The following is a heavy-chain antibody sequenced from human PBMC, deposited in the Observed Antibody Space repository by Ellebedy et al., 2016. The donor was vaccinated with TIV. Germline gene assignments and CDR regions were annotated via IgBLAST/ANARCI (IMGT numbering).Heavy chain of an antibody. Sequence: GESLKISCAASGFTFSDYYMSWIRQAPGKGLEWVSYISSGSTYTNYADSVKGRFTISRYNAKNSLYLQMNSLRAEDTAVYYCSRDHDYGGFLDYWGQGTLVTVSS. CDR1: GFTFSDYY. CDR2: ISSGSTYT. J-gene: IGHJ4*02. D-gene: IGHD4-23*01. CDR3: SRDHDYGGFLDY. V-gene: IGHV3-11*06.